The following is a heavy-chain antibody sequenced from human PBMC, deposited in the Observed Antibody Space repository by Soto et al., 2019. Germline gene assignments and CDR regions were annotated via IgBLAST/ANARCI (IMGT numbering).Heavy chain of an antibody. V-gene: IGHV4-61*08. D-gene: IGHD6-13*01. Sequence: SGGYGGSWIRKNPRKGLEWIGYIYYSGSTNYNPSLKSRVTISVDTSKNQFSLKLSSVTAADTAVYYCARVDSSSWYENWFDPSGQGTLVSVSS. CDR2: IYYSGST. CDR1: SGGYG. J-gene: IGHJ5*02. CDR3: ARVDSSSWYENWFDP.